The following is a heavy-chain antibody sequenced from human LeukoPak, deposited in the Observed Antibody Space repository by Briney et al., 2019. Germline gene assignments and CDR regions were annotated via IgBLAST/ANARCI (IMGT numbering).Heavy chain of an antibody. CDR1: GFTFSNYI. CDR3: ARGAYGGISMDV. J-gene: IGHJ6*04. CDR2: ISSGHRHI. D-gene: IGHD4-23*01. V-gene: IGHV3-21*01. Sequence: PGGSLRLSCAASGFTFSNYIMNWVRQAPGKGLEWVSSISSGHRHIEYADSVKGRFTISRDNAMNSLYLQMDSLRVEDTSVYYCARGAYGGISMDVWGKGTTVTVSS.